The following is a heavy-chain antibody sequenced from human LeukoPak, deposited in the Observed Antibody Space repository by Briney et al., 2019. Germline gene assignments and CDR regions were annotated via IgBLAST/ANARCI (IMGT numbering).Heavy chain of an antibody. D-gene: IGHD3-22*01. CDR3: ARGALVMGYYYDSSGYSNINAFDI. Sequence: SETLSLTCAVSGGSISSGGYSWSWIRQPPGKGLEWVGYIYHSGSTYYNPSLKSRVTISVDRSKNQFSLKLSSVTAADTAVYYCARGALVMGYYYDSSGYSNINAFDIWGQGTMVTVSS. CDR2: IYHSGST. CDR1: GGSISSGGYS. J-gene: IGHJ3*02. V-gene: IGHV4-30-2*01.